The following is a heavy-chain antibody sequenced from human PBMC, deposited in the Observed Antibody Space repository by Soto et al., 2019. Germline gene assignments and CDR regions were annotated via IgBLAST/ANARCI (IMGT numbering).Heavy chain of an antibody. V-gene: IGHV3-23*01. Sequence: GGSLRLSCASSGFTFRTYAMTWVRQAPGKGLEWVSHISGSGAKTYYADSVRGRFTISRDDSKNTLYLQMNSLRAEDTALYYCAKKMTAPRPYFAYWGQGTLVTGSS. J-gene: IGHJ4*02. CDR1: GFTFRTYA. CDR2: ISGSGAKT. D-gene: IGHD5-18*01. CDR3: AKKMTAPRPYFAY.